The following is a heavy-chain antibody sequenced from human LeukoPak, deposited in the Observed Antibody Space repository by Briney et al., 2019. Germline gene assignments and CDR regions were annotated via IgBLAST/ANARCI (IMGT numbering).Heavy chain of an antibody. Sequence: GGSLRLSCAASGFIFSDYAINWVRQAPGKGLEWLSFVSGKSRAIYYADSVKDRFTISRDNAKESVYLHMSSLRAEDTAVYYCARRGDRICTSMNCPPHSFYYYMDVWGKGTTVSVS. V-gene: IGHV3-48*04. CDR2: VSGKSRAI. CDR3: ARRGDRICTSMNCPPHSFYYYMDV. D-gene: IGHD2-2*01. CDR1: GFIFSDYA. J-gene: IGHJ6*03.